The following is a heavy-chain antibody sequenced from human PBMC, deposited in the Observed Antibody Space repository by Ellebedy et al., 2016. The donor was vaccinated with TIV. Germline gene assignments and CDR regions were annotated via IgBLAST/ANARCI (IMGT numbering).Heavy chain of an antibody. D-gene: IGHD1-1*01. V-gene: IGHV1-18*01. CDR1: GYTFSSYG. J-gene: IGHJ6*02. CDR3: ARDEVVWNGNKDYSYVMDV. Sequence: ASVKVSXXASGYTFSSYGISWVRQAPGQGPEWMGWISIYNGNTKYAENFEGRVTMTTDTSTSTGYMELRSLRSDDTAVYYCARDEVVWNGNKDYSYVMDVWGQGTTVTVSS. CDR2: ISIYNGNT.